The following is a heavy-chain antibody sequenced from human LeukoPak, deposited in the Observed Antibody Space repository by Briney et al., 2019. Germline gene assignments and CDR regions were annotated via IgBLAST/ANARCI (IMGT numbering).Heavy chain of an antibody. V-gene: IGHV1-2*02. CDR1: GYTFTGYY. J-gene: IGHJ4*02. CDR2: INPNSGGT. D-gene: IGHD3-3*01. Sequence: ASVKVSCKASGYTFTGYYMHWVRQAPGQGLEWMGWINPNSGGTNYAQKFQGRVTMTRDTSISTAYMELSRLRSDDTAVYYCAKEESHITIFGVGTYYFDYWGQGTLVTVSS. CDR3: AKEESHITIFGVGTYYFDY.